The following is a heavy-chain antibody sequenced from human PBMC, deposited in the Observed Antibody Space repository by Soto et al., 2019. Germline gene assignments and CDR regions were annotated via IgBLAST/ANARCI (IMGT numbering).Heavy chain of an antibody. Sequence: GESLKISCKGSGYSFTSYWIGWVRQMPEKGLEWMGIIYPGDSDTRYSPSFQGQVTISADKSISTAYLQWSSLKASDTAMYYCARNQGYSYGYHYYGMDVWGQGTTVTVSS. D-gene: IGHD5-18*01. CDR1: GYSFTSYW. CDR3: ARNQGYSYGYHYYGMDV. J-gene: IGHJ6*02. V-gene: IGHV5-51*01. CDR2: IYPGDSDT.